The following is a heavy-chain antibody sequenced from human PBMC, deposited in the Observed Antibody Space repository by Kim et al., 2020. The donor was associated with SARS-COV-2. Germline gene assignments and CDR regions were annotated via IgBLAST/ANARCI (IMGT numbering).Heavy chain of an antibody. J-gene: IGHJ6*02. D-gene: IGHD3-9*01. V-gene: IGHV3-30-3*01. CDR1: GFTFSSYA. Sequence: GGSLRLSCAASGFTFSSYAMHWVRQAPGKGLEWVAVISYDGSNKYYADSVKGRFTISRDNSKNTLYLQMNSLRAEDTAVYYCASAYDILTGYYYYYGMDVWSQGTTVTVSS. CDR2: ISYDGSNK. CDR3: ASAYDILTGYYYYYGMDV.